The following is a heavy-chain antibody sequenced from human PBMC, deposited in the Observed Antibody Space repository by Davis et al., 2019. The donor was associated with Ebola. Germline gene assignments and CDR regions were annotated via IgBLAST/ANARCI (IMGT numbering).Heavy chain of an antibody. CDR1: GFTFRIYG. V-gene: IGHV3-23*01. J-gene: IGHJ4*02. CDR3: ARSYSGSRIYAY. D-gene: IGHD1-26*01. CDR2: ISDRGGRT. Sequence: GESLKISCAASGFTFRIYGMSWVRQAPGKGLEWVSGISDRGGRTYYADSVKGRFTISSDNSKNTLYLQMNSLRVEDTAVYYCARSYSGSRIYAYWGQGTLVTVSS.